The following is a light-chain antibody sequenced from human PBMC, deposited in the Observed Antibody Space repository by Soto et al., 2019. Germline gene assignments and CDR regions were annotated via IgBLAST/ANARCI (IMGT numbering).Light chain of an antibody. Sequence: EIVMTQSPATLSVSAGQRATLSCRASQSVRSALAWYQQKPGQAPRLLIYDASSRATGVPARFSGSGSGTDFTLTISSLQSEDFAVYHCQQYNDWPITFGQGTRLDFK. CDR2: DAS. CDR1: QSVRSA. V-gene: IGKV3-15*01. J-gene: IGKJ5*01. CDR3: QQYNDWPIT.